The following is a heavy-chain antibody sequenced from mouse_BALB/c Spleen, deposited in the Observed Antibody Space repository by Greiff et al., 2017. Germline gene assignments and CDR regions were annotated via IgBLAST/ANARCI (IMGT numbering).Heavy chain of an antibody. D-gene: IGHD1-2*01. CDR3: ASQFITTATFDY. CDR2: INSNGGST. Sequence: EVKLMESGGGLVQPGGSLKLSCAASGFTFSSYGMSWVRQTPDKRLELVATINSNGGSTYYPDSVKGRFTISRDNAKNTLYLQMSSLKSEDTAMYYCASQFITTATFDYWGQGTTLTVSS. V-gene: IGHV5-6-3*01. J-gene: IGHJ2*01. CDR1: GFTFSSYG.